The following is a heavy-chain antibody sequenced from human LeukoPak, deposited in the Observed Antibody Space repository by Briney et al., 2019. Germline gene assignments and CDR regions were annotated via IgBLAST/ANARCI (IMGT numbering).Heavy chain of an antibody. CDR1: GFTFSSYA. D-gene: IGHD3-10*01. CDR3: AKRFELTDF. Sequence: GGYLRLYCAASGFTFSSYAMSWVRQAPGKGLEWVSAISGSGGSTYYADSVKGRFTISRDNSKNTLFLQMNSLRAEDTAVYYCAKRFELTDFWGRGTLVTVSS. V-gene: IGHV3-23*01. J-gene: IGHJ4*02. CDR2: ISGSGGST.